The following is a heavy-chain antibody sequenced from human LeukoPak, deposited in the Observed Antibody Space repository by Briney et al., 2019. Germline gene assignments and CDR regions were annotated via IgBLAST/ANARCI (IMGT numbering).Heavy chain of an antibody. J-gene: IGHJ4*02. D-gene: IGHD6-19*01. V-gene: IGHV3-23*01. CDR3: AKDRGNRVIAVAGTFDY. Sequence: PGGSLRLSCAASGFTFSSYAMSWVRQAPGKGLEWVSAISGSGGSTYYADSVKGRFTISRDNSKNTLYLQMNSLRAEDTAVYYCAKDRGNRVIAVAGTFDYWGQGTLVTVSS. CDR1: GFTFSSYA. CDR2: ISGSGGST.